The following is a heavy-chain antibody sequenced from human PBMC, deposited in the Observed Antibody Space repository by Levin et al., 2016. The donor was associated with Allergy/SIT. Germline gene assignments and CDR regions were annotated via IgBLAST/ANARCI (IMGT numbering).Heavy chain of an antibody. CDR2: VTGRGGST. D-gene: IGHD3-16*02. Sequence: GESLKISCAASGLTFSTYAMSWVRQAPGLGLEWLSTVTGRGGSTYYADSVKGRFTISRDNSKNTLYLQMNSLRAEDTAVYYCASVWGSYRSADTDYWGQGTLVTVSS. CDR3: ASVWGSYRSADTDY. V-gene: IGHV3-23*01. J-gene: IGHJ4*02. CDR1: GLTFSTYA.